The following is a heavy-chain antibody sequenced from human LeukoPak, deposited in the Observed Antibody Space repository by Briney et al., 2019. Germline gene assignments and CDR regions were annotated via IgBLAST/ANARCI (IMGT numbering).Heavy chain of an antibody. CDR3: ARGGYDILTGYYNWFDP. Sequence: SVKVSCKASGGTFSSYAISWVRQAPGQGLEWMGGIIPIFGTANYAQKFQGRVTITADESTSTAYMELSSLRSEDTAVYYCARGGYDILTGYYNWFDPWGQGTLVTVSS. CDR1: GGTFSSYA. V-gene: IGHV1-69*13. D-gene: IGHD3-9*01. CDR2: IIPIFGTA. J-gene: IGHJ5*02.